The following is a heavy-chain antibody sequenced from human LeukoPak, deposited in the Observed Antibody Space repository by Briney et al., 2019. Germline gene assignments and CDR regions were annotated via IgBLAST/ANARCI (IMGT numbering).Heavy chain of an antibody. J-gene: IGHJ4*02. CDR1: GFTFSSYA. D-gene: IGHD6-19*01. CDR2: ISYDGSNK. V-gene: IGHV3-30-3*01. CDR3: AKVTLGSGWRFDY. Sequence: GRSLRLSCAASGFTFSSYAMHWVRQAPGKGLEWVAVISYDGSNKYYADSVKGRFTISRDNSKNTLYLQMNSLRAEDTAVYYCAKVTLGSGWRFDYWGQGTLVTVSS.